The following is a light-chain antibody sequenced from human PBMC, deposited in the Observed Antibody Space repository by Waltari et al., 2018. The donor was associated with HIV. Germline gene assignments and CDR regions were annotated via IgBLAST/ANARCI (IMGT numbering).Light chain of an antibody. CDR1: RPNLGDNY. CDR3: AAWDDSLSGWV. Sequence: QSALTPPPSTSGPPGQTVTIPCSGSRPNLGDNYVSWYQQLPGTAPKLLIYRNSQRPSGVRDRFSGSKSGTSASLAINDLRSEDEAEYHCAAWDDSLSGWVFGGGTNLTVL. CDR2: RNS. J-gene: IGLJ3*02. V-gene: IGLV1-47*01.